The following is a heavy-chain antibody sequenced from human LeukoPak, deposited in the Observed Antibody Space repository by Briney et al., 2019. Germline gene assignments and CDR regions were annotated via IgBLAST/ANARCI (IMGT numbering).Heavy chain of an antibody. V-gene: IGHV4-39*01. Sequence: SETLSLTCTVSGGSISSSSYYWGWIRQPPGKGLEWIGSIYYSGSTYYNPSLKSRVTISVDTSKNQFSLKLSSVTAADTAVYYCARLPRRKSKQWLVLTGYFDYWGQGTLVTVSS. J-gene: IGHJ4*02. CDR3: ARLPRRKSKQWLVLTGYFDY. CDR1: GGSISSSSYY. D-gene: IGHD6-19*01. CDR2: IYYSGST.